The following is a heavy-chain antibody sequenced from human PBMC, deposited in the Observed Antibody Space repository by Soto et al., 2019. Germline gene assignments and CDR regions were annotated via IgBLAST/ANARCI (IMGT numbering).Heavy chain of an antibody. CDR3: ARAGDGYRDPDFKAWFDP. CDR2: ISGYNGNT. J-gene: IGHJ5*02. Sequence: QVQLVQSGTEMKKPGASVKVSCKTSGYSFVSYGISWVRQAPGQGLEWMGWISGYNGNTNYAQKVKGRLIMTTDTSTRTAFMELRSLRSDDTAVYYCARAGDGYRDPDFKAWFDPWGQGTLVTVSS. CDR1: GYSFVSYG. V-gene: IGHV1-18*01. D-gene: IGHD5-12*01.